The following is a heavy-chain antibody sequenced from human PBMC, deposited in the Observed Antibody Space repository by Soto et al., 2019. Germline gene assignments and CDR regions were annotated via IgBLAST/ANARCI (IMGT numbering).Heavy chain of an antibody. Sequence: EVQLVESGGGLVQPGGSLKLSCAASGFAFSGSAMYWVRQASGKGPEWVGRIRSKGHNYATEYAASVKGRFSISRDDSKNTAYLQMNSLKTEDTAVYYCPRDLFSYDYSGILWFDPWGQGTLVTVSS. J-gene: IGHJ5*02. CDR3: PRDLFSYDYSGILWFDP. V-gene: IGHV3-73*02. D-gene: IGHD3-16*01. CDR2: IRSKGHNYAT. CDR1: GFAFSGSA.